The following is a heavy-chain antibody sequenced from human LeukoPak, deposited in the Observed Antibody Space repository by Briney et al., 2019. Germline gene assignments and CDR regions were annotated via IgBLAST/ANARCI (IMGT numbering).Heavy chain of an antibody. CDR3: ARHFYYDAGRLNWCDP. CDR2: INQSGTT. V-gene: IGHV4-34*01. J-gene: IGHJ5*02. CDR1: CGSFSGYY. D-gene: IGHD3-10*01. Sequence: SETLSLICAVYCGSFSGYYWSWIRQPPGKGREWIVEINQSGTTNSHPSLKSRVTISVDTSKNQFAQKMSSVPAAGTAVYYCARHFYYDAGRLNWCDPWGQGTLVTVSS.